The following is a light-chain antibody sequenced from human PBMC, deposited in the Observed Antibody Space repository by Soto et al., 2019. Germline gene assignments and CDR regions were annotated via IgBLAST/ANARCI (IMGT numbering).Light chain of an antibody. V-gene: IGKV1-5*03. CDR3: QHYNSYSEA. J-gene: IGKJ1*01. CDR2: KAS. CDR1: QNIRSW. Sequence: DIQMTQSPSTLSASVGDRVTITCRASQNIRSWLAWFQQKPGKAPKLLIFKASTLESGVPSRFSGSGSGTEFTLTISSLQPDDFATYYCQHYNSYSEAFGQGTKVDI.